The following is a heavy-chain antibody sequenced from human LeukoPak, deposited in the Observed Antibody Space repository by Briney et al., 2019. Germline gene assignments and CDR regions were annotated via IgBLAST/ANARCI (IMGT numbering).Heavy chain of an antibody. V-gene: IGHV4-34*01. J-gene: IGHJ4*02. Sequence: PSETLSLTCAVSGGSFSDYQWNWIRQSPGKGLEWIGEISHSGTTTYNPSLKSRVTISVDTSKNQFSLKLRSVTAADTAVYYCATVGDTIFGVVTLSLGYWGQGTLVTVSS. D-gene: IGHD3-3*01. CDR3: ATVGDTIFGVVTLSLGY. CDR2: ISHSGTT. CDR1: GGSFSDYQ.